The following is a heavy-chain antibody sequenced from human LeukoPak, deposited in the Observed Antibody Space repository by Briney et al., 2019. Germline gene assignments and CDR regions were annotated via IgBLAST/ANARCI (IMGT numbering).Heavy chain of an antibody. J-gene: IGHJ4*02. D-gene: IGHD6-13*01. V-gene: IGHV3-23*01. CDR3: AKCRVTGYSSSWYYFDY. CDR2: ISGGGGST. CDR1: GFTFSIYA. Sequence: PGGSLRLSCAASGFTFSIYAMSWVRQAPGKGLGWVSAISGGGGSTYYADSVKGRFTISRDNSKNTLYLQMNSLRAEDTAVYYCAKCRVTGYSSSWYYFDYWGQGTLVAVSS.